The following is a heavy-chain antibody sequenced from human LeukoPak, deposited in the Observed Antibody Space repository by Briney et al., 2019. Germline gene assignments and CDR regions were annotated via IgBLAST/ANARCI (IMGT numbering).Heavy chain of an antibody. J-gene: IGHJ4*02. CDR2: IRGSGDNT. CDR3: AKGRGTAVTSAANY. D-gene: IGHD4-17*01. Sequence: GGSLRLSCAASRFTFSSYAMSWVRQAPGKGLEWVSSIRGSGDNTYYADSVKDRFSVSRDNSKTTVSLQMNSLRAEDTAVYYCAKGRGTAVTSAANYWGQGTLVTVSS. CDR1: RFTFSSYA. V-gene: IGHV3-23*01.